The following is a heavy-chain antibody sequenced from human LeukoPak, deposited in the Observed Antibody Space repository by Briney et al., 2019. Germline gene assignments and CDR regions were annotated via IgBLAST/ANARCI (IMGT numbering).Heavy chain of an antibody. CDR2: INHSGST. CDR3: ARDGYNIRGAFDI. Sequence: PSETLSLTCAVYGGSFSGYYWSWIRQPPGKGLEWIGEINHSGSTNYNPSLKSRVTISVDTSKNQFSLKLSSVTAADTAVYYCARDGYNIRGAFDIWGQGTMVTVSS. J-gene: IGHJ3*02. V-gene: IGHV4-34*01. CDR1: GGSFSGYY. D-gene: IGHD5-24*01.